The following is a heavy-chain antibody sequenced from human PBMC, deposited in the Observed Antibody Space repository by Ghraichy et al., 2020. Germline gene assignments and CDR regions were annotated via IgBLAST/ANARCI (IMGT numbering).Heavy chain of an antibody. Sequence: GGSLRLSCAASGFTFSNFWMGWVRQAPGKGLEWVANIKEDGSAKYYVDSMKGRFTISRDNAKNSVYVQMTSLRVDDTAVYYCARVRKGGYFDYWGQGSLVTVSS. J-gene: IGHJ4*02. CDR2: IKEDGSAK. CDR3: ARVRKGGYFDY. V-gene: IGHV3-7*04. D-gene: IGHD3-16*01. CDR1: GFTFSNFW.